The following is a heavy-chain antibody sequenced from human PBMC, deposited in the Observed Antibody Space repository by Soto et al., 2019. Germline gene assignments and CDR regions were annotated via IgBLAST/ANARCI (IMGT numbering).Heavy chain of an antibody. V-gene: IGHV1-18*01. D-gene: IGHD6-19*01. CDR3: ASSITLRSSGWYYRDAFDI. CDR1: GYTFTSYG. Sequence: QVQLVQSGAEVKKPGASVKVSCKASGYTFTSYGISWVRQAPGQGLEWMGWISAYNGNTNYAQKLQGRVTMTTDTSTSTAYLELRSLRSDDTAVYYCASSITLRSSGWYYRDAFDIWGQGTMVTVSS. J-gene: IGHJ3*02. CDR2: ISAYNGNT.